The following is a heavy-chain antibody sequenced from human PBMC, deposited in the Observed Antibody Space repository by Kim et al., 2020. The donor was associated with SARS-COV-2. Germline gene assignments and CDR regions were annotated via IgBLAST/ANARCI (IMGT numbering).Heavy chain of an antibody. V-gene: IGHV3-23*01. CDR3: AKDGGSS. Sequence: SGGSTYYADSVKGRFTISRDNSKNTLYLQMNSLRAEDTAVYYCAKDGGSSWGQGTLVTVSS. CDR2: SGGST. D-gene: IGHD2-15*01. J-gene: IGHJ5*02.